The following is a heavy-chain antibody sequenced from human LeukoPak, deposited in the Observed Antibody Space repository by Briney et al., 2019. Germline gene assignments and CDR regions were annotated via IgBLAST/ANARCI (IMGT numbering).Heavy chain of an antibody. V-gene: IGHV1-2*02. CDR1: GYTFTGYY. CDR2: INPNSGGT. J-gene: IGHJ3*02. D-gene: IGHD3-22*01. Sequence: ASVKVSCKASGYTFTGYYMHWVRQAPGQGLEWMGWINPNSGGTNYAQKFQDRVTMTRDTSISTAYTELSRLRSDDTAVSYCARVGYDSSGPYAFDIWGQGTMVTVSS. CDR3: ARVGYDSSGPYAFDI.